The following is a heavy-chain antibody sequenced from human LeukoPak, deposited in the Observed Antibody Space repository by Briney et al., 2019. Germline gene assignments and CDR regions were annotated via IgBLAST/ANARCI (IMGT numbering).Heavy chain of an antibody. CDR3: ARAGGSYSGYYYYGMDV. V-gene: IGHV4-59*01. J-gene: IGHJ6*02. D-gene: IGHD1-26*01. CDR2: IYYSGST. CDR1: GGSISSYY. Sequence: PSETLSLTCTVSGGSISSYYWSWIRQPPGKGLEWIGYIYYSGSTNYNPSLKSRVTISVDTSKNQFSLKLSSVTAADTAVYYCARAGGSYSGYYYYGMDVWGQGTTVTVSS.